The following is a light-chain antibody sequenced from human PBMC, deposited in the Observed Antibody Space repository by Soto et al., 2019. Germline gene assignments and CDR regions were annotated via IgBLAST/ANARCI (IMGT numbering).Light chain of an antibody. CDR1: SSNIGAGYG. J-gene: IGLJ3*02. CDR3: QSYDSSLSGWV. Sequence: QSVLTQPPSVSGAPGQRVTISCTGSSSNIGAGYGVHWYQQLPGTAPKLLIYGNSNLPSGVPDRFSGSKSGTSASLAITGLRAEDEADYYCQSYDSSLSGWVFGGGTKVTVL. V-gene: IGLV1-40*01. CDR2: GNS.